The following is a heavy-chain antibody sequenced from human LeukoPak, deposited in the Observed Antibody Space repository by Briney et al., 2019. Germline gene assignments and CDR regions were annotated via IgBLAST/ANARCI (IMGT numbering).Heavy chain of an antibody. CDR1: GFTFSSYS. CDR3: ARGPPTYDSSGYYSY. CDR2: ISSSSRTI. Sequence: GGSLRLSCAASGFTFSSYSMNWVRQAPGKGLEWVSYISSSSRTIYYADSVKGRFTISRDNAKNSLYLQMNSLRDGDTAVYYCARGPPTYDSSGYYSYWGQGTLVTVSS. D-gene: IGHD3-22*01. J-gene: IGHJ4*02. V-gene: IGHV3-48*02.